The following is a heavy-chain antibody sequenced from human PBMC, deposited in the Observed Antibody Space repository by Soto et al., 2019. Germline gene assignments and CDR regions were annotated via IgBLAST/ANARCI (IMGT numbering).Heavy chain of an antibody. J-gene: IGHJ6*04. V-gene: IGHV5-10-1*01. CDR3: ARIARTYYFGMDV. Sequence: PGESLKISCKASGYSFTNYWINWVRQMPDKGLEWTGRIDPTDSYTKYSPSFQGHVTISADKSISTAYLQWSSLEASDTAMYYCARIARTYYFGMDVWGKGTRVTVP. CDR1: GYSFTNYW. CDR2: IDPTDSYT.